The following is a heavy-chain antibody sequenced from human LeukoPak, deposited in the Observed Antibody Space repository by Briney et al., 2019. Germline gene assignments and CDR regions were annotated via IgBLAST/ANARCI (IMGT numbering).Heavy chain of an antibody. Sequence: ASVKVSCKVSGYTLTELSMHWVRQAPGKGLEWMGGFDPEDGETIYAQKFQGRVTMTEDTSTDTAYMELSSLRSEDTAVYYCARVPITMIVLGDYYYMDVWGKGTTVTVSS. CDR3: ARVPITMIVLGDYYYMDV. D-gene: IGHD3-22*01. J-gene: IGHJ6*03. CDR1: GYTLTELS. CDR2: FDPEDGET. V-gene: IGHV1-24*01.